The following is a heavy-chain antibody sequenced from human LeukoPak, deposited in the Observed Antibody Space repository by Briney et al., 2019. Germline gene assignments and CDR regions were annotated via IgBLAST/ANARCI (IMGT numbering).Heavy chain of an antibody. CDR3: ARLDGYSSSSRYYGMDV. Sequence: GASVKVSCKASGYTFTSYDVNWVRQATGQGLEWMGWMNPNSGNTGLAQKFQGRVTLTRDTSLSTAYMELSSLRSEDTAVYYCARLDGYSSSSRYYGMDVWGQGTTVTVSS. D-gene: IGHD6-13*01. J-gene: IGHJ6*02. CDR1: GYTFTSYD. CDR2: MNPNSGNT. V-gene: IGHV1-8*01.